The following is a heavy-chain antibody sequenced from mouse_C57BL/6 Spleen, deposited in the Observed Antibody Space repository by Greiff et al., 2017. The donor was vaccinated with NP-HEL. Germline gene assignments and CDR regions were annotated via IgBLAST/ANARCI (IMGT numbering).Heavy chain of an antibody. CDR1: GFSLTSYG. V-gene: IGHV2-2*01. Sequence: VQRVESGPGLVQPSQSLSITCTVSGFSLTSYGVHWVRQSPGKGLEWLGVIWSGGSTDYNAAFISRLSISKDNSKSQVFFKMNSLQADDTAIYYCARNYVTGNGYFDVWGTGTTVTVSS. J-gene: IGHJ1*03. D-gene: IGHD4-1*01. CDR2: IWSGGST. CDR3: ARNYVTGNGYFDV.